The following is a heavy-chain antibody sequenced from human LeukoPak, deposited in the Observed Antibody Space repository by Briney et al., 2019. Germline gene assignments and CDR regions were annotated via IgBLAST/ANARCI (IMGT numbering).Heavy chain of an antibody. CDR1: GGSISSYY. V-gene: IGHV4-59*01. CDR2: IYYSGST. CDR3: ARGVSSYFDWNYDAFDI. D-gene: IGHD3-9*01. Sequence: SETLSLTCTVSGGSISSYYWSWIRQPPGKGLEWIGYIYYSGSTNYNPSLKSRVTISVDTSKTQFSLKLSSVTAADTAVYYCARGVSSYFDWNYDAFDIWGQGTMVTVSS. J-gene: IGHJ3*02.